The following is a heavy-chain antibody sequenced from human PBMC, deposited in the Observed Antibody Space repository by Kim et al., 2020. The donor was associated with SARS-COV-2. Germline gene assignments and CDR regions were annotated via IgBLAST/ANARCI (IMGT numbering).Heavy chain of an antibody. CDR2: INPNSGGT. V-gene: IGHV1-2*06. CDR1: GYTFTGYY. CDR3: ARAGWSDQQYSEM. Sequence: ASVKVSCKASGYTFTGYYMHWVRQAPGQGLEWMGRINPNSGGTNYAQKFQGRVTMTRDTSISTAYMELSRLRSDDTAMFYCARAGWSDQQYSEMWGQGTLVTVSS. D-gene: IGHD2-15*01. J-gene: IGHJ4*02.